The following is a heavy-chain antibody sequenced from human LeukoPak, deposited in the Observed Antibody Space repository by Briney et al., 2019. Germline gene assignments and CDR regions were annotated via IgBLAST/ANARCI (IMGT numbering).Heavy chain of an antibody. CDR3: VRQYCSSSSSCLRYFDY. V-gene: IGHV3-49*03. CDR2: IRSKAYGGTT. CDR1: GFTFGDYA. D-gene: IGHD2-2*01. J-gene: IGHJ4*02. Sequence: PGGSLRLSCTTSGFTFGDYALTWFHQAPGKGLEWVGFIRSKAYGGTTEYAASVKGRFTISKDDSKSIAYLQMNSLKTEDTAVYYCVRQYCSSSSSCLRYFDYWGQGTLVTVSS.